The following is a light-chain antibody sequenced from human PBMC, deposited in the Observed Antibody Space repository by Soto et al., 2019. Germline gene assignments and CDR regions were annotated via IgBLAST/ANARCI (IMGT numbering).Light chain of an antibody. Sequence: QSALTQPASVSGSPGQSITLSCTGTSSAVGGYNYVSWYQQHPGKAPKFMIYDVRNRPSGVSNRFSGSKSGNTASLTISGLQAEDEADYYCSSYTTSNARQIVFGTGTKLTVL. CDR1: SSAVGGYNY. V-gene: IGLV2-14*01. CDR2: DVR. J-gene: IGLJ1*01. CDR3: SSYTTSNARQIV.